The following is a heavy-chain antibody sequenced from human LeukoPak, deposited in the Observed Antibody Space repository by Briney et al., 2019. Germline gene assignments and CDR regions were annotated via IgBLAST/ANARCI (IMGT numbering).Heavy chain of an antibody. CDR1: GGSISSYY. Sequence: SETLSLTCTVSGGSISSYYWSWIRQPPGKGLEWIGYIHYSGVSNYNPSLKSRVTISVDTSKNQFSLKLSFVTAADTAVYYCARDLHGGNSGLGYWGQGTLVTVSS. CDR3: ARDLHGGNSGLGY. D-gene: IGHD4-23*01. J-gene: IGHJ1*01. CDR2: IHYSGVS. V-gene: IGHV4-59*01.